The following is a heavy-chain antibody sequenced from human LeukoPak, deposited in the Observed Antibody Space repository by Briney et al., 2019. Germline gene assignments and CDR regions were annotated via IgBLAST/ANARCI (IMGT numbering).Heavy chain of an antibody. CDR1: GYTFTSYD. Sequence: GASVKVSCKASGYTFTSYDINWVRQATGQGREWMGWMNPNSGNTGYAQKFQGRVTMTRNTSISTAYMELSSLRSEDTAVYYCARAERWLSNWFDPWGQGTLVTVSS. V-gene: IGHV1-8*01. D-gene: IGHD5-24*01. J-gene: IGHJ5*02. CDR2: MNPNSGNT. CDR3: ARAERWLSNWFDP.